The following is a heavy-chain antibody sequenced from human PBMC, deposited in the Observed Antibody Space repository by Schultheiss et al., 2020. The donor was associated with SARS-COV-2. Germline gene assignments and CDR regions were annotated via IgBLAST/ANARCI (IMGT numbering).Heavy chain of an antibody. D-gene: IGHD5-18*01. Sequence: SETLSLTCAVSGGSISSSNWWSWVRQPPGKGLEWIGYIYYSGSTYYNPSLKSLVTISVDTSKNQFSLKLSSVTAADTAVYYCARATTAMVIEGFDYWGQGTLVTVSS. J-gene: IGHJ4*02. V-gene: IGHV4-4*02. CDR3: ARATTAMVIEGFDY. CDR1: GGSISSSNW. CDR2: IYYSGST.